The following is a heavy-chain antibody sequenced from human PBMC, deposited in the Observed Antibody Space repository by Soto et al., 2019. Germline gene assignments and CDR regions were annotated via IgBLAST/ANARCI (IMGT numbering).Heavy chain of an antibody. CDR1: GYTFTSYA. J-gene: IGHJ4*02. D-gene: IGHD4-17*01. Sequence: GASVKVSCKASGYTFTSYAMHWVRQAPGQRLEWMGWINAGNGNTKYSQKFQGRVTITRDTSASTAYMELSSLRSEDTAVYYCARDLDDYGDYRFDYWGQGTLVTVSS. CDR3: ARDLDDYGDYRFDY. V-gene: IGHV1-3*01. CDR2: INAGNGNT.